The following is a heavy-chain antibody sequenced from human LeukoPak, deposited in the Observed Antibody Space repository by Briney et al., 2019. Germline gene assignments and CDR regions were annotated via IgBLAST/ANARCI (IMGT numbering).Heavy chain of an antibody. CDR3: ARVRTAAAGTHNWFDP. J-gene: IGHJ5*02. Sequence: SETLSLTCTVSGGSISGYYWSWIRQPPGKGLEWIGYIYYSGSTNYNPSLKSRVTISVDTSKNQFSLKLSSVTAADTAVYYCARVRTAAAGTHNWFDPWGQGTLVTVSS. CDR1: GGSISGYY. CDR2: IYYSGST. V-gene: IGHV4-59*12. D-gene: IGHD6-13*01.